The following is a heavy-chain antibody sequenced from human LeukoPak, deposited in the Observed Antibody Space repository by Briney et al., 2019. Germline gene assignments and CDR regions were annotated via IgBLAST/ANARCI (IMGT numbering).Heavy chain of an antibody. Sequence: GGSLRLSCAASGFTFSDYYMSWIRQAPGKRLEWVSYISSSGSTIYYADSVKGRFTISRDNAKNSLYLQMNSLRAEDTAVYYWPREYLMVKLFSSVMTVWAQGPTV. CDR3: PREYLMVKLFSSVMTV. D-gene: IGHD2-8*01. CDR2: ISSSGSTI. CDR1: GFTFSDYY. V-gene: IGHV3-11*01. J-gene: IGHJ6*02.